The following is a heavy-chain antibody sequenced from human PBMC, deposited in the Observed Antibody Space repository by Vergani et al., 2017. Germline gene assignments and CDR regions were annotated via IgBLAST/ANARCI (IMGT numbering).Heavy chain of an antibody. D-gene: IGHD4-23*01. CDR3: AGAAADYGGNGNALDV. CDR2: IIPIFGTA. J-gene: IGHJ3*01. CDR1: GGTFSSYA. V-gene: IGHV1-69*14. Sequence: QVQLVQSGAEVKKPGSSVKVSCKASGGTFSSYAISWVRQAPGQGLEWMGRIIPIFGTANYAQKFQGRVTITADKSTSTAYMALSSLRSEETAVYYGAGAAADYGGNGNALDVWGQGTMVTVSS.